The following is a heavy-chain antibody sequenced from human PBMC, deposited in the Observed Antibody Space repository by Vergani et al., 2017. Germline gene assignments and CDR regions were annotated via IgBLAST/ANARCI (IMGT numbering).Heavy chain of an antibody. CDR2: LSYEGSSD. CDR1: GSSFRSYG. CDR3: AKTGDDAGYYFGAFDI. Sequence: QVQLVESGGDVVQTGKSLRLSCAASGSSFRSYGMHWVRQAPGKGLEWVAVLSYEGSSDFYADSVKGRCTISRDNSNNTLYLQMNSLRPDDTASYYCAKTGDDAGYYFGAFDIWGQGTMVTVSS. V-gene: IGHV3-30*18. J-gene: IGHJ3*02. D-gene: IGHD3-9*01.